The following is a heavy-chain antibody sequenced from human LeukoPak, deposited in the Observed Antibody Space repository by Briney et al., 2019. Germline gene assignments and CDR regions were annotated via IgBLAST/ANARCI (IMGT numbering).Heavy chain of an antibody. V-gene: IGHV3-23*01. Sequence: GGSLRLSCAASGFTFSSYAMSWVRQAPGKGLEWVSAISGSGGSTYYADSVKGRFTISRDNSKNTLYLQMNSLRAEDTAVYYCAKSNLVLRFLEWLFPTDPYYFDYWGQGTLVTVSS. D-gene: IGHD3-3*01. CDR2: ISGSGGST. CDR1: GFTFSSYA. CDR3: AKSNLVLRFLEWLFPTDPYYFDY. J-gene: IGHJ4*02.